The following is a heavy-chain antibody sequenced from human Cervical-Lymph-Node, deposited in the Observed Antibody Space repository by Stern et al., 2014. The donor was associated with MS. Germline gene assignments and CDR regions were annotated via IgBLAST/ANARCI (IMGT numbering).Heavy chain of an antibody. CDR1: GYTLTEMS. V-gene: IGHV1-24*01. CDR2: YDPQHGET. J-gene: IGHJ6*02. CDR3: ATHRGRVTYYYGLDV. Sequence: QVKLVQSGAEVKKPGASVKVSCKVSGYTLTEMSMHWVRQAPGKGLEWKGGYDPQHGETVYAQKIQGRVTMAEDRSTDTAYMELTSLRSDDTAVYYCATHRGRVTYYYGLDVWGQGTTVTVSS. D-gene: IGHD2-21*02.